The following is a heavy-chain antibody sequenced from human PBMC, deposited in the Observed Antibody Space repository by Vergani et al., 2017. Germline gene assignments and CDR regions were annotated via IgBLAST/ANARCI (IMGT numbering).Heavy chain of an antibody. V-gene: IGHV3-7*01. Sequence: EVQLVESGGGLVQPGGSLRLSCAASGFSLSRFWMSWVRQAPEKGLEWVANIKQDGSEKYYVDSVKGRFTISRDNAKNSLYLQMNSLRAEDTAVYYCARGPYYYDSSGYYDDDAFDIWGQGTMVTVSS. CDR3: ARGPYYYDSSGYYDDDAFDI. D-gene: IGHD3-22*01. CDR2: IKQDGSEK. J-gene: IGHJ3*02. CDR1: GFSLSRFW.